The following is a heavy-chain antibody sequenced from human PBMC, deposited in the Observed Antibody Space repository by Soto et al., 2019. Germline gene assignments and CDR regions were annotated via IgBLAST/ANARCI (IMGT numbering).Heavy chain of an antibody. D-gene: IGHD1-26*01. J-gene: IGHJ4*02. Sequence: EVQLLESGGGLVQPGGSLRLSCEASGFTITNYAMTWLRQAPGQGLEWVSTFTSPGVTYYADSVKGRFTISRDNSKSTLFLQMNSLRAEDTAVYYCAKREASTGSYFDWGQGTLVTVSP. CDR2: FTSPGVT. CDR1: GFTITNYA. V-gene: IGHV3-23*01. CDR3: AKREASTGSYFD.